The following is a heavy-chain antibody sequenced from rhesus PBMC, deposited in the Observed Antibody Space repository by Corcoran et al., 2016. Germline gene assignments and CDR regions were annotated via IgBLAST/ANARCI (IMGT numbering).Heavy chain of an antibody. CDR2: ISSSGWSP. Sequence: QVQLQESGPELVKPSETLSLTCAVAGGSISSSNWWSWIRQPPGAGREGIGRISSSGWSPSYTPSLESRVTSSTATSKSQFSLKLSSVTAADTAVYYCARDKDCTGSGCYWGSLDVWGRGVLVTVSS. CDR3: ARDKDCTGSGCYWGSLDV. V-gene: IGHV4-57*01. D-gene: IGHD2-21*01. J-gene: IGHJ5-2*02. CDR1: GGSISSSNW.